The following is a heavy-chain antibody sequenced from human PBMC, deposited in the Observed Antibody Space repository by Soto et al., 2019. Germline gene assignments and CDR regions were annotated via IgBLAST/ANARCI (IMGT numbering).Heavy chain of an antibody. V-gene: IGHV1-18*01. Sequence: ASVKVSCKASGYTFTSYGISWVRQAPGQGLEWMGWISAYNGNTNYAQKLQGRVTMTTDTSTSTAYMELRSLRSDDTAVYYCARLREYGSGSYYNLYGMDVWGQGTTVTVSS. J-gene: IGHJ6*02. CDR1: GYTFTSYG. D-gene: IGHD3-10*01. CDR2: ISAYNGNT. CDR3: ARLREYGSGSYYNLYGMDV.